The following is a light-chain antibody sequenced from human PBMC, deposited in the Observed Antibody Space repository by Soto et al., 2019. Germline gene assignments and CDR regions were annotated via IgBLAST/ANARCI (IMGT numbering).Light chain of an antibody. J-gene: IGKJ5*01. CDR2: DAS. Sequence: EIVLTQSPGTLSLSPGERATLSCRASQRISNSYLAWYQHKPGQAPRLLIYDASNRATGVPARFSGSGSGTDFTLTISSLEPEDFAVYYCQQRYRWPPITFGQGTRLEIK. V-gene: IGKV3-11*01. CDR3: QQRYRWPPIT. CDR1: QRISNSY.